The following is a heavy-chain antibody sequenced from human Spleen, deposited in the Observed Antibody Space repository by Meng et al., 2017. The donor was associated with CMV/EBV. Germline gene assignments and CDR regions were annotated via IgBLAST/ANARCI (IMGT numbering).Heavy chain of an antibody. CDR3: AHRPLHYDTSIGNYGMDV. Sequence: SGPTLVKPTETLTLTCTVSGFSLSNVRMSVSWIRQPPGKALEWLAHIFSNDEKSYSTSLKSRLTISKDTSKSQVVLTLANMDPVDTATYYCAHRPLHYDTSIGNYGMDVWGLGTTVTVSS. CDR1: GFSLSNVRMS. J-gene: IGHJ6*02. CDR2: IFSNDEK. V-gene: IGHV2-26*01. D-gene: IGHD3-3*01.